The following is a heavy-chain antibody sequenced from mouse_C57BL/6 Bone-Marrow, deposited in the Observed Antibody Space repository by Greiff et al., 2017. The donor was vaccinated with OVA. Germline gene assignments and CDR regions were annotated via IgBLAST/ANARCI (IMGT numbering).Heavy chain of an antibody. CDR2: LYPGNSDT. D-gene: IGHD4-1*01. V-gene: IGHV1-5*01. CDR1: GYTFTSYW. Sequence: EVQLQQSGTVLARPGASVKMSCKTSGYTFTSYWMHWVKQRPGQGLEWIGALYPGNSDTSYNQKFQCKAKLTAVTSASTAYMDLSSLTNEDSAVYYSTPWDPFDYWGQGTTLTVSS. J-gene: IGHJ2*01. CDR3: TPWDPFDY.